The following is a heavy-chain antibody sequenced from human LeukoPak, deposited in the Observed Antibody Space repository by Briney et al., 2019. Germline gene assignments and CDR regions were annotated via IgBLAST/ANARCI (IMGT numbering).Heavy chain of an antibody. CDR2: IIPIFGTA. CDR3: AKDGDCSGGSCYDY. CDR1: GGTFSSYA. Sequence: ASVKVSCKASGGTFSSYAISWVRQAPGQGLEGMGGIIPIFGTANYEQKFQGRVTITADESTSTAYMELSSLRSEDTAVYYCAKDGDCSGGSCYDYWGQGTLVTVSS. V-gene: IGHV1-69*13. J-gene: IGHJ4*02. D-gene: IGHD2-15*01.